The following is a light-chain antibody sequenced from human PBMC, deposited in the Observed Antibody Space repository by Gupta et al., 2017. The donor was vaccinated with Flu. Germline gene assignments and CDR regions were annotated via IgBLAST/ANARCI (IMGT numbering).Light chain of an antibody. Sequence: QSVLTQPPSASETPGQRVTISCSGSSYNIGSNYVYWYQQLPGTAPKLLIYRNNQRPSGVPDRFSGSKSGTSASLAISGLRSEDEADYYCAAWDDSRSGVVFGGGTKLTVL. CDR2: RNN. V-gene: IGLV1-47*01. J-gene: IGLJ2*01. CDR3: AAWDDSRSGVV. CDR1: SYNIGSNY.